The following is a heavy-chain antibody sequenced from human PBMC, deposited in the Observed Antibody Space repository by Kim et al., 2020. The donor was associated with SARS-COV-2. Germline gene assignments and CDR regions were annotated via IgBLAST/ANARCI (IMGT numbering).Heavy chain of an antibody. CDR1: GYSFTSYW. D-gene: IGHD3-16*02. J-gene: IGHJ4*02. V-gene: IGHV5-10-1*01. CDR2: IDPSDSYT. Sequence: GESLKISCKGSGYSFTSYWISWVRQMPGKGLEWMGRIDPSDSYTNYSPSFQGHVTISADKSISTAYLQWSSLKASDTAMYYCARITFGGVIVTKHWTWDDYRVQGTLVTVSS. CDR3: ARITFGGVIVTKHWTWDDY.